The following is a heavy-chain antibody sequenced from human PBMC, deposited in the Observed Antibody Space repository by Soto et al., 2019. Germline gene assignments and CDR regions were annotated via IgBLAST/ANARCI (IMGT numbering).Heavy chain of an antibody. CDR1: GFTFSSYA. CDR2: ISYDGSNK. CDR3: ARVAWFGELSTHGMDV. D-gene: IGHD3-10*01. V-gene: IGHV3-30-3*01. Sequence: LRLSCAASGFTFSSYAMHWVRQAPGKGLEWVAVISYDGSNKYYADSVKGRFTISRDNSKNTLYLQMNSLRAEDTAVYYCARVAWFGELSTHGMDVWGQGTTVTVSS. J-gene: IGHJ6*02.